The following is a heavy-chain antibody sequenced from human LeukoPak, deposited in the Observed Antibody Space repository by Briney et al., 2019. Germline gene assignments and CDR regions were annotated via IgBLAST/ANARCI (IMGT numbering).Heavy chain of an antibody. D-gene: IGHD6-13*01. CDR2: INPNSGGT. CDR3: ARGTSAAGNPYYYYYYGMDV. Sequence: GASVKVSCRASGYTFTGYYMHWVRQAPGQGLEWMGWINPNSGGTNYAQKFQGRVTMTRDTSISTAYMELSRLRSDDTAVYCCARGTSAAGNPYYYYYYGMDVWGQGTTVTVSS. V-gene: IGHV1-2*02. J-gene: IGHJ6*02. CDR1: GYTFTGYY.